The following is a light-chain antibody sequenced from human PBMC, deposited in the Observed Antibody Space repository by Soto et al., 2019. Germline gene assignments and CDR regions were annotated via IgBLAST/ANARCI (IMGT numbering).Light chain of an antibody. Sequence: QSVLTQPPSVSGAPGQRVTISCTGSSSNIGAAYDVNWYQQLPGTAPKLLIYGNSNRPSGVPDRFSGSKSGTSASLAITGLQAEYEADYYCQSYDSGLSGYVFGSGTKLTVL. CDR3: QSYDSGLSGYV. CDR1: SSNIGAAYD. J-gene: IGLJ1*01. V-gene: IGLV1-40*01. CDR2: GNS.